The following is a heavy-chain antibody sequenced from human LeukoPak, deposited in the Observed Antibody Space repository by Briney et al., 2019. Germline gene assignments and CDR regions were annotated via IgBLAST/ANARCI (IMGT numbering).Heavy chain of an antibody. J-gene: IGHJ4*02. CDR2: INPNSGGT. V-gene: IGHV1-2*02. D-gene: IGHD6-19*01. CDR1: GYTFTGYY. CDR3: ARIAVAGTFDY. Sequence: ASVKVSCEASGYTFTGYYMHWVRQAPGQGLEWMGWINPNSGGTNYAQKFQGRVTITADESTSTAYMELSSLRSEDTAVYYCARIAVAGTFDYWGQGTLVTVSS.